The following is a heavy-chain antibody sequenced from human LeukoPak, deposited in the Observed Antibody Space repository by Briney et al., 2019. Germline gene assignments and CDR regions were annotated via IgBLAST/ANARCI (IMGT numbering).Heavy chain of an antibody. V-gene: IGHV3-7*01. Sequence: PGGSLRLSCEGSGFTFSNYWMGWVRQAPGKGLQWVANIKTDGSEKYYVDSVKGRFTISRDNAKNSLYLQMNSLRVADTAVYYCVSEGYNYYGMDVWGQGTTVTVSS. CDR1: GFTFSNYW. CDR2: IKTDGSEK. CDR3: VSEGYNYYGMDV. J-gene: IGHJ6*02.